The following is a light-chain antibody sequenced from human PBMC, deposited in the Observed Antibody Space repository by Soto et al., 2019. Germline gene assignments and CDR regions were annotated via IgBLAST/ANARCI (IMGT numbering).Light chain of an antibody. V-gene: IGKV1-5*01. CDR1: QSISGW. Sequence: DIQLTQSPSTLSACVGDRVTITCRASQSISGWLAWYQQKPGKAPKLLIYDASSLQSGVPSRFSGSGSGTEFTLTISSLQPDDFATYYCQQYNSYWGTFGQGTKV. CDR3: QQYNSYWGT. J-gene: IGKJ1*01. CDR2: DAS.